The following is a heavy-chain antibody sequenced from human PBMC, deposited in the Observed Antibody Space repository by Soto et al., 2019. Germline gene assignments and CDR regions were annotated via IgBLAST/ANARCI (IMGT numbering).Heavy chain of an antibody. CDR3: ARTIVDGAFDI. CDR1: GGSISSGGYY. D-gene: IGHD2-21*01. CDR2: IYYSGRT. Sequence: QVQLQESGPGLVKPSQTLSLTCTVSGGSISSGGYYWSWIRQPPGKGLEWIGYIYYSGRTYYNPSLKSRVTISVDTSKNQFSLKLSSVTAADTAVYYCARTIVDGAFDIWGQGTMVTVSS. V-gene: IGHV4-31*03. J-gene: IGHJ3*02.